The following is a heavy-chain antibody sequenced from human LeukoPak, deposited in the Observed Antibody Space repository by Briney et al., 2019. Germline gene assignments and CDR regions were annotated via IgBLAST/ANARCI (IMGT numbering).Heavy chain of an antibody. J-gene: IGHJ4*02. V-gene: IGHV1-18*01. Sequence: SVNVSCKASGYTYTSYGINWVRQAPGQGLEWMGWISAYNGNTNCAQKLQGRVTMTTDTSTSTAYMELSRLTSDDTAVYYCARESENYYGSGSHDYWGQGTLVTVSS. CDR1: GYTYTSYG. CDR2: ISAYNGNT. D-gene: IGHD3-10*01. CDR3: ARESENYYGSGSHDY.